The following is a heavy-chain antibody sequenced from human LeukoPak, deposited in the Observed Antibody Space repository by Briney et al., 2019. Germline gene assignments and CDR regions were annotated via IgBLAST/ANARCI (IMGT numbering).Heavy chain of an antibody. J-gene: IGHJ2*01. CDR1: GFTFSSYA. CDR3: ARDSRTVTRYFDL. V-gene: IGHV3-30*04. CDR2: ISYDGSNK. D-gene: IGHD4-17*01. Sequence: PGGSLRLSCAASGFTFSSYAMHWVRQAPGKGLEWVAVISYDGSNKYYADSVKGRFTIPRDNSKNTLYLQMNSLRAEDTAVYYCARDSRTVTRYFDLWGRGTLVTVSS.